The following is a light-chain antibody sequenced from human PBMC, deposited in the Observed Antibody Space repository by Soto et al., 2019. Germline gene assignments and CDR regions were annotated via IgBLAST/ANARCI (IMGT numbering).Light chain of an antibody. CDR2: EVT. J-gene: IGLJ3*02. CDR3: SSYAGSNNFGVL. Sequence: QSALTQPPSASGSPGQSVAISCTGTSSDVGGYNYVSWYQQHPGKAPKLMIYEVTKRPSGVPDRVSGSKSDNTASLTVSGLQAEDEADYYCSSYAGSNNFGVLFGGGTKLTVL. CDR1: SSDVGGYNY. V-gene: IGLV2-8*01.